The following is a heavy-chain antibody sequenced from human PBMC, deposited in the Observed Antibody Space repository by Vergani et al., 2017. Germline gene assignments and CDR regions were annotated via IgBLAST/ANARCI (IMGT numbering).Heavy chain of an antibody. J-gene: IGHJ2*01. CDR2: IKQDGSEK. V-gene: IGHV3-7*03. D-gene: IGHD1-7*01. CDR3: ARDKSGTGYWYFDL. CDR1: GFTFSSYW. Sequence: EVQLVESGGGLVQPGGSLRLSCAASGFTFSSYWMSWVRQAPGKGLEWVANIKQDGSEKYYVDSVKGRFTISRDNAKNSLYLQMNSLRAEDTAVYYCARDKSGTGYWYFDLWGRGTLVTVSS.